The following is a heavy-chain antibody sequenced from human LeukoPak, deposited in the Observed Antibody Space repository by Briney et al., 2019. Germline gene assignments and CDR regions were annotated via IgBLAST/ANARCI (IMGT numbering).Heavy chain of an antibody. J-gene: IGHJ4*02. Sequence: SETLSLTCTVSGGSISGYYWSWIRQPPGKGLEWIGYIYYSGSTNYSPSLKSRVTISVDTSKNQFSLKLSSVTAADTAVYYCARGREWEPKVFDYWGQGTLVTVSS. CDR2: IYYSGST. D-gene: IGHD1-26*01. CDR1: GGSISGYY. CDR3: ARGREWEPKVFDY. V-gene: IGHV4-59*01.